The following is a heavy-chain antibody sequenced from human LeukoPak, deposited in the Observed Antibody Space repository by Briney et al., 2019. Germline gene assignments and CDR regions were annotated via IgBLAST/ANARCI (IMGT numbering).Heavy chain of an antibody. CDR2: IYYSGST. V-gene: IGHV4-31*03. J-gene: IGHJ4*02. CDR1: SGSISSGGYY. D-gene: IGHD5-18*01. Sequence: SETLSLTCTVSSGSISSGGYYWSWIRQHPGKGLEWIGYIYYSGSTYYNPSLKSRVTISVDTSKNQFSLKLSSVTAADTAVYYCARGYRGYSLDYWGQGTLVTVSS. CDR3: ARGYRGYSLDY.